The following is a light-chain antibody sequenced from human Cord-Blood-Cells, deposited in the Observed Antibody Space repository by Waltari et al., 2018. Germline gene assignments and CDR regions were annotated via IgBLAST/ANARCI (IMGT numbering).Light chain of an antibody. Sequence: QSALTQPPSASGSPGQSVTISCTGTSSDVGGYNYVSWYQRHPGKAPKLMIYEVSKRPSGVPARFSASKSGNTASLTVSGLQAEDEADYYCSSYAGGYVFGTGTKVTVL. CDR2: EVS. CDR3: SSYAGGYV. V-gene: IGLV2-8*01. J-gene: IGLJ1*01. CDR1: SSDVGGYNY.